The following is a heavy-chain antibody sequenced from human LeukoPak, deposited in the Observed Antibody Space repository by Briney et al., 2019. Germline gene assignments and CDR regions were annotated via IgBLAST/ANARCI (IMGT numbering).Heavy chain of an antibody. V-gene: IGHV1-18*04. CDR2: ISANNGDT. J-gene: IGHJ3*02. CDR1: GYTFTSYG. CDR3: ARKPTGRAFDI. D-gene: IGHD4-17*01. Sequence: GASVTVSCKASGYTFTSYGISWVRQAPGQGLDYMGWISANNGDTEYAQNLQGRVTMTTDTSTSTAYMEVRSLRSDDTAVYYCARKPTGRAFDIWGQGTMVTVSS.